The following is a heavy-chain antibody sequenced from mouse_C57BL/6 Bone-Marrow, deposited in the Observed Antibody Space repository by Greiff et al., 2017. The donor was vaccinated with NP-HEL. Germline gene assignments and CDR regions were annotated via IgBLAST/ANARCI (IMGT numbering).Heavy chain of an antibody. CDR1: GYTFTSYT. D-gene: IGHD1-1*01. CDR3: AHYYGSRGYFDV. J-gene: IGHJ1*03. Sequence: QVQLQQSGAELARPGASVKMSCKASGYTFTSYTMHWVKQRPGQGLEWIGYINPSSGYTKYNQKFKDKATLTADKSSSTAYMQLSSLTSEDSAVYYCAHYYGSRGYFDVWGTGTTVTVSS. CDR2: INPSSGYT. V-gene: IGHV1-4*01.